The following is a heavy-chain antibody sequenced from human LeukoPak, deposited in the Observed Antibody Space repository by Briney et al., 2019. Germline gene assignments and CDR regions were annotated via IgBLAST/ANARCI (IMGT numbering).Heavy chain of an antibody. V-gene: IGHV2-5*02. CDR1: GFSHSTSGVG. CDR3: AHRQGFGEFQNFDY. J-gene: IGHJ4*02. CDR2: IYWDDDK. Sequence: SGPTLVNPTQTLTLTCTFSGFSHSTSGVGVGWIRQPPGKALEWLALIYWDDDKRYSPSLKSRLTITKDTSKNQVVLTMTNMDPVDTATYYCAHRQGFGEFQNFDYWGQGTLVTVSS. D-gene: IGHD3-10*01.